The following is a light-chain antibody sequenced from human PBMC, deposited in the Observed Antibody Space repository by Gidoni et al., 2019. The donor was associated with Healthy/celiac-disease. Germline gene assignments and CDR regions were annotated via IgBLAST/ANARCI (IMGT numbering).Light chain of an antibody. CDR3: SSYTSSSTEV. Sequence: QSALTQPASVSGSPGQSITISCTGTSSDVGGYNYASWYQQHPGKAPKLMIYEVSNRPSGVPDRFSGSKSGNTASLTISGLQAEDEADYYCSSYTSSSTEVFGTGTKVTVL. J-gene: IGLJ1*01. V-gene: IGLV2-14*01. CDR1: SSDVGGYNY. CDR2: EVS.